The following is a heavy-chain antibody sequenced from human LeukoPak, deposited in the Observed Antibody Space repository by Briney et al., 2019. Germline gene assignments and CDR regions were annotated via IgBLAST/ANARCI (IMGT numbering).Heavy chain of an antibody. V-gene: IGHV3-23*01. CDR1: GFTFRSYA. Sequence: GALRLSCAASGFTFRSYAMSWVREAPARGLEWVSSLRGNGDTFYADSVKGRFTLSRDDSRNTVYLQLNNLRVEDTAVYYCVKASWVSNADAVLWGQGTVVTVSS. CDR2: LRGNGDT. D-gene: IGHD1-1*01. J-gene: IGHJ4*02. CDR3: VKASWVSNADAVL.